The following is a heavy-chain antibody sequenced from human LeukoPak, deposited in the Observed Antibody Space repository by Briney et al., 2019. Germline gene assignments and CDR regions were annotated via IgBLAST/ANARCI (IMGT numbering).Heavy chain of an antibody. CDR2: ISSSSSYI. Sequence: PGGSLRLSCAASGFTFSSYSMNWVRQAPGKGLEWVSSISSSSSYIYYADSVKGRFTISRDNAKNSLYLQMNSLRAEDTAVYYCARDPRTTVTTDYWGQGTLVTVSS. V-gene: IGHV3-21*01. CDR1: GFTFSSYS. J-gene: IGHJ4*02. D-gene: IGHD4-17*01. CDR3: ARDPRTTVTTDY.